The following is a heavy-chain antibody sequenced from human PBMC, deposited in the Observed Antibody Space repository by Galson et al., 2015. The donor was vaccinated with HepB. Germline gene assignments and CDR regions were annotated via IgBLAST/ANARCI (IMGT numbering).Heavy chain of an antibody. V-gene: IGHV3-48*02. J-gene: IGHJ6*02. CDR3: AGGVAATRNYYYYGMDV. CDR1: GFTFSSYS. Sequence: SLRLSCAASGFTFSSYSMNWVRQAPGKGLEWVSYISSSSSTIYYADSVKGRFTISRDNAKNSLYLQMNSLRDEDTAVYYCAGGVAATRNYYYYGMDVWGQGTTVTVSS. D-gene: IGHD2-15*01. CDR2: ISSSSSTI.